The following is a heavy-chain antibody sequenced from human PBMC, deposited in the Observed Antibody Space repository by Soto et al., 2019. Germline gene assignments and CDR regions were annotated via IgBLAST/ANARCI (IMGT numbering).Heavy chain of an antibody. CDR2: ISSSSSTI. CDR1: GFTFSSYS. J-gene: IGHJ3*02. D-gene: IGHD3-22*01. V-gene: IGHV3-48*02. CDR3: ATTMIVVVAGAFDI. Sequence: GGSLRLSCAASGFTFSSYSMNWVRQAPGKGLEWVSYISSSSSTIYYADSVKGRFTISRDNAKNSLYLQMNSLRDEDTAVYYCATTMIVVVAGAFDIWGQGTMVTVSS.